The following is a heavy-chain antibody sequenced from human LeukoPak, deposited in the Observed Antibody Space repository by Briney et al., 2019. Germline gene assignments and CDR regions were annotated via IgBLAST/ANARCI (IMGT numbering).Heavy chain of an antibody. J-gene: IGHJ4*02. Sequence: SETLSLTCVVSGYSIRNGDYWGWIRQSPGKGLEWIASMYNSVSIHYNPSLKSRVTILVDTSKNEFSLKMRSVTAADTAVYYCARNSSSGFFDYWGQGTLATASS. D-gene: IGHD6-6*01. CDR3: ARNSSSGFFDY. CDR1: GYSIRNGDY. CDR2: MYNSVSI. V-gene: IGHV4-38-2*01.